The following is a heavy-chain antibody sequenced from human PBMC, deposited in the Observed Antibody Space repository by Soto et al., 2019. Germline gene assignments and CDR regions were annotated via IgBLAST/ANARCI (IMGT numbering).Heavy chain of an antibody. J-gene: IGHJ4*02. CDR3: AAGEASSRNLAPYYLDF. V-gene: IGHV4-59*01. CDR2: IHYSGTT. D-gene: IGHD6-13*01. CDR1: GGSMRNYF. Sequence: SETLSLTCTVPGGSMRNYFWTWIRQPPGKGLEWIGYIHYSGTTSFFPSYNPSLRSRVTISEDTSKNQFSLKLLSVTTADTAVYFCAAGEASSRNLAPYYLDFWGQGTLVTVSS.